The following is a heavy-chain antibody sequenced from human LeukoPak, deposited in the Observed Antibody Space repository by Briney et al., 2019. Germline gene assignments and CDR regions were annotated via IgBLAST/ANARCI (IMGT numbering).Heavy chain of an antibody. Sequence: SGGSLRLSCADSGFTFSNYNINWVPQAPGKAMEWLSSITSSGTYTFYADSVKGRFTISRDNAKNSLYLQMDSLGPEDTAVYYCARDPYSGNYGTYYYYYMDVWGKGTTVTISS. D-gene: IGHD1-26*01. J-gene: IGHJ6*03. CDR2: ITSSGTYT. V-gene: IGHV3-21*01. CDR3: ARDPYSGNYGTYYYYYMDV. CDR1: GFTFSNYN.